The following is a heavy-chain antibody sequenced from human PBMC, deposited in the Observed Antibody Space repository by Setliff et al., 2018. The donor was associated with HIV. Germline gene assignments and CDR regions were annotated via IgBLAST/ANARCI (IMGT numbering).Heavy chain of an antibody. CDR3: ARATESSYDLLTAFWFFDS. Sequence: SETLSLTCYVTDDPISSYYWSWVRQPAGKGLEWIGRLYVSGDTNYNPSLKSRVTMSLDTSKKHFSLNLKSVTAADTAVYFCARATESSYDLLTAFWFFDSWGQGTPVTVSS. CDR2: LYVSGDT. V-gene: IGHV4-4*07. J-gene: IGHJ4*02. CDR1: DDPISSYY. D-gene: IGHD3-9*01.